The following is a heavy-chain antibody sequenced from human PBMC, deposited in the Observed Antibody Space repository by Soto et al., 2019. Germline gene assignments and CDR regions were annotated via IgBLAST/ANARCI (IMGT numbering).Heavy chain of an antibody. CDR1: GDSISSGGYY. V-gene: IGHV4-31*03. CDR3: ARGQDRYAGSGYYHTWFDP. Sequence: SSETLSLTCTVSGDSISSGGYYWSWIRHHPGKGLNWIGSLYYSGTTYYNPSLKSRLTFSVDTSRNQFSLRLSSVTAEDTAVYYCARGQDRYAGSGYYHTWFDPSRPGTRVTVSS. J-gene: IGHJ5*02. CDR2: LYYSGTT. D-gene: IGHD3-22*01.